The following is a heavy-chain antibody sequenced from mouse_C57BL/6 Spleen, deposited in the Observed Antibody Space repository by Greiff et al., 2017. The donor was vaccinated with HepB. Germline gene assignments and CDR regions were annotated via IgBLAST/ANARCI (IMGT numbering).Heavy chain of an antibody. CDR2: INPNNGGT. J-gene: IGHJ4*01. V-gene: IGHV1-26*01. D-gene: IGHD2-5*01. CDR1: GYTFTDYY. Sequence: EVQLQQSGPELVKPGASVKISCKASGYTFTDYYMNWVKQSHGKSLEWIGDINPNNGGTSYNQKFKGKATLTVDKSSSTAYMELRSLTSEDSAVYYCARAGSNYVHAMDYWGQGTSVTVSS. CDR3: ARAGSNYVHAMDY.